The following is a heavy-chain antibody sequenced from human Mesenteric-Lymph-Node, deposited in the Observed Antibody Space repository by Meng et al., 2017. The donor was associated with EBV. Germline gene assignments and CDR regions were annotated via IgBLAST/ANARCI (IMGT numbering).Heavy chain of an antibody. V-gene: IGHV1-3*01. J-gene: IGHJ4*02. CDR3: AREKLRSGPYIDY. CDR1: GYTFTSYA. Sequence: QVQLVQSGAEVXXXXXSVKVSXKASGYTFTSYAMHWVRQAPGQRLEWMGWINAGNGNTKYSQKFQGRVTITRDTSASTAYMELSSLRSEDTAVYYCAREKLRSGPYIDYWGQGALVTVSS. D-gene: IGHD3-16*01. CDR2: INAGNGNT.